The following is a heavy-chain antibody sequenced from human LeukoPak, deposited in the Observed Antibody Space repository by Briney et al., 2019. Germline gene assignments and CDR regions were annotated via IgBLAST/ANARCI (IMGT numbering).Heavy chain of an antibody. V-gene: IGHV1-2*02. CDR2: INPNSGGT. Sequence: ASVKVSCKASGYTFTGYYMHWVRQAPGQGLEWMGWINPNSGGTNYAQKFQGRVTMTRDTSISTAYMELSRLRSDDTAVYYCARTFGVALGWFDPWGQGTLVTVPS. J-gene: IGHJ5*02. CDR3: ARTFGVALGWFDP. CDR1: GYTFTGYY. D-gene: IGHD3-3*01.